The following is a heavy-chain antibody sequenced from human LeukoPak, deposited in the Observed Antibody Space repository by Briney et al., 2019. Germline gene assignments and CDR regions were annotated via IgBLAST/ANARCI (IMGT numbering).Heavy chain of an antibody. CDR1: GFTFSSYS. CDR2: ISSSSTI. Sequence: GGSLRLSCAASGFTFSSYSMNWVRQAPGKGLEWVSYISSSSTIYYADSVKGRFTISRDNAKNSLYLQMNSLRAEDTAVYYCARLHHLIVATPFDYWGQGTLVTVSS. J-gene: IGHJ4*02. D-gene: IGHD5-12*01. V-gene: IGHV3-48*04. CDR3: ARLHHLIVATPFDY.